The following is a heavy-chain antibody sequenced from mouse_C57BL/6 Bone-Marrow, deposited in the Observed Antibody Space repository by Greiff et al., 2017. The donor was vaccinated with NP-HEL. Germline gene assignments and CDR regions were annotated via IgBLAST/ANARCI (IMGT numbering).Heavy chain of an antibody. D-gene: IGHD1-1*01. Sequence: QVQLQQPGTELVKPGTSVKLSCKSSGYTFTSYWMHWVKQRPGQGLEWIGNINPSNGGTNYNEKFKSKATLTVDTSSSTAYMQLSSLTSEDSAVYYCARDAYYGSSLYWGQGTTLTVSS. CDR3: ARDAYYGSSLY. J-gene: IGHJ2*01. V-gene: IGHV1-53*01. CDR2: INPSNGGT. CDR1: GYTFTSYW.